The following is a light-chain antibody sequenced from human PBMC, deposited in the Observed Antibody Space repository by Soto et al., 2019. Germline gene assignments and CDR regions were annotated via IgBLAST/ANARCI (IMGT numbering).Light chain of an antibody. CDR3: QQYNSYSPT. J-gene: IGKJ1*01. Sequence: EIQVTQSPSSLSASVGEIGTIAFRASQSISSYLNWYQQKPGKAPKLLIYKASSLESGVPSRFSGSGSGTEFTLTISSLQPDDFATYYCQQYNSYSPTFGQGTKVDI. V-gene: IGKV1-5*03. CDR1: QSISSY. CDR2: KAS.